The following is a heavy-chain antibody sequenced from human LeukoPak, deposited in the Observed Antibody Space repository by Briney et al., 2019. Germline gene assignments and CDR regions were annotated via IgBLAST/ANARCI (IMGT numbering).Heavy chain of an antibody. D-gene: IGHD3-16*01. CDR2: IRRKAYGGTT. J-gene: IGHJ3*02. CDR1: GFTFGDYA. CDR3: TPTYYNHVWAFDI. V-gene: IGHV3-49*04. Sequence: PGGSLRLSCTASGFTFGDYAMSWVRQAPGKGLEWVGFIRRKAYGGTTEYAASAKGRFTISRDDSKSIAYLQMNSLKTEDTAVYYCTPTYYNHVWAFDIWGQGTMVTVSS.